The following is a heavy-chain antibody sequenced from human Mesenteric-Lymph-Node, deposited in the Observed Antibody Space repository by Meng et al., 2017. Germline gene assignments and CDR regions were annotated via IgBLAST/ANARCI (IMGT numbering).Heavy chain of an antibody. V-gene: IGHV4-4*02. D-gene: IGHD1-26*01. Sequence: RGAGPGWVKPSGPRSPPCVVLGVSISSNIRWTWVRQPPGKGLEWIGDIDDSGSTNYNPSLNSRISISLDKSKNHFSLKVNSVTAADTAVYYCARGKQDAWELLAYWGQGALVTVSS. CDR2: IDDSGST. CDR1: GVSISSNIR. J-gene: IGHJ4*02. CDR3: ARGKQDAWELLAY.